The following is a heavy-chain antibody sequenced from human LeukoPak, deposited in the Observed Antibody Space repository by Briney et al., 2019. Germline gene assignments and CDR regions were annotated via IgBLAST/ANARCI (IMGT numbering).Heavy chain of an antibody. Sequence: SVKVSCKASGGTFSSYAISWVRQAPGQGLEWMGGIIPIFGTANYAQKFQGRVTITMDESTSTAYMELSSLRSEDTAVYYCARGPYCSSTSCAHDAFDIWGQGTMVTVSS. V-gene: IGHV1-69*05. CDR3: ARGPYCSSTSCAHDAFDI. D-gene: IGHD2-2*01. CDR2: IIPIFGTA. CDR1: GGTFSSYA. J-gene: IGHJ3*02.